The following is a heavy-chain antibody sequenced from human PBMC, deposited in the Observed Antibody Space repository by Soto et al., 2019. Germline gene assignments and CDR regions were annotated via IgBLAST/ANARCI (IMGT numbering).Heavy chain of an antibody. V-gene: IGHV3-21*01. CDR3: ATTGYRSIQPVGMDV. J-gene: IGHJ6*02. D-gene: IGHD6-13*01. CDR2: ISSSSSYI. Sequence: GSLRLSCAASGFTFSSYSMNWVRQAPGKGLEWVSSISSSSSYIYYADSVKGRFTISRDNAKNSLYLQMNSLRAEDTAVYYCATTGYRSIQPVGMDVWGQGTTVTVSS. CDR1: GFTFSSYS.